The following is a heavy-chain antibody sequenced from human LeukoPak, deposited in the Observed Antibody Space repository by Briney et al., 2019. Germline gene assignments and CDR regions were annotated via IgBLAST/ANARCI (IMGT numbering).Heavy chain of an antibody. J-gene: IGHJ4*02. V-gene: IGHV1-69*02. D-gene: IGHD3-3*01. CDR1: GGTFSSYT. Sequence: ASVKVSCKASGGTFSSYTISWVRQAPGQGLEWMGRIIPILGIANYAQKFQGRVTITADKSTSTAYMELSSLRSEDTAVYYCARSRDYDFWSGYYPFDYWGQGTLVTVSS. CDR2: IIPILGIA. CDR3: ARSRDYDFWSGYYPFDY.